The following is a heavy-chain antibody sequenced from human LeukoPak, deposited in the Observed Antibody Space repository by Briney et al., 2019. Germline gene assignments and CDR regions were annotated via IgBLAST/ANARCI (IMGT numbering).Heavy chain of an antibody. D-gene: IGHD4-11*01. V-gene: IGHV3-23*01. CDR3: AKDPADYRGWFDY. CDR1: GFTFRTYA. CDR2: ITGSGGST. Sequence: PGGSLRLSCAASGFTFRTYAMSWVRQAPGKGLEWVSTITGSGGSTYYTDSVKGRFTISRDNSKNTLFLQMNSLRAEDTAVYYCAKDPADYRGWFDYWGQGNLVTVSS. J-gene: IGHJ4*02.